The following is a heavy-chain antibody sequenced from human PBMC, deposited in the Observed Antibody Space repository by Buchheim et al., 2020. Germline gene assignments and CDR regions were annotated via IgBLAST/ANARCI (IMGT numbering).Heavy chain of an antibody. CDR2: ISYDGSNK. CDR1: GFTFSDYY. V-gene: IGHV3-30-3*01. J-gene: IGHJ2*01. Sequence: QVQLVESGGGLVKPGGSLRLSCAASGFTFSDYYMSWIRQAPGKGLEWVAVISYDGSNKYYADSVKGRFTISRDNSKNTLYLQMNSLRAEDTAVYYCARDSLPYHIVVVTGDWYFDLWGRGTL. CDR3: ARDSLPYHIVVVTGDWYFDL. D-gene: IGHD2-21*02.